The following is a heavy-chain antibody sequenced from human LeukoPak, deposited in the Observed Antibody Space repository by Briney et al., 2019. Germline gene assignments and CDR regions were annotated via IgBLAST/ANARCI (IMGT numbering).Heavy chain of an antibody. CDR2: IYYSGST. D-gene: IGHD3-3*01. CDR1: GYSISIGYY. V-gene: IGHV4-61*01. CDR3: ARYNYDFWSGYSKWFDP. J-gene: IGHJ5*02. Sequence: SETLSLPCTVSGYSISIGYYWSWIRQPPGKGLEWLRYIYYSGSTNYDPSLKSRVTISVDTSKTQFSLKLSSVTAADTAVYYCARYNYDFWSGYSKWFDPWGQGTLVTVSS.